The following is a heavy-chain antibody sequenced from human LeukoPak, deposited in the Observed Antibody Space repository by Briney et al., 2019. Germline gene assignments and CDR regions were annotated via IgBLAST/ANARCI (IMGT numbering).Heavy chain of an antibody. D-gene: IGHD2-2*01. Sequence: GRSLRFSCVASGFTFSNYTMHWVRQAPGKGLEWVAVVSYSGTIKSYADSVKSRLTISRDNSQNTLYLQMNSLRAEDTAVYYCVATSGSSTNWGQGTLVTVSS. CDR1: GFTFSNYT. CDR3: VATSGSSTN. CDR2: VSYSGTIK. V-gene: IGHV3-30-3*01. J-gene: IGHJ4*02.